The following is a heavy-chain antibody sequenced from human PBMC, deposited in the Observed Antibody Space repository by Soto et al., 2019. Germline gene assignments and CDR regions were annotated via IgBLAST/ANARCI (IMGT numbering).Heavy chain of an antibody. D-gene: IGHD5-18*01. CDR2: INHSGST. CDR1: GGSFSGYY. CDR3: ARGSRRSYGPMYNWFDP. J-gene: IGHJ5*02. V-gene: IGHV4-34*01. Sequence: ETLSLTCAVYGGSFSGYYWSWIRQPPGKGLEWIGEINHSGSTNYNPSLKSRVTISVDTSKNQFSLKLSSVTAADTAVYYCARGSRRSYGPMYNWFDPWGPGTLVTVSS.